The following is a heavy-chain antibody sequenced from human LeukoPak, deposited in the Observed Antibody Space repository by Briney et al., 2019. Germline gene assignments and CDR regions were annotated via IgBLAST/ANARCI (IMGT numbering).Heavy chain of an antibody. D-gene: IGHD2-2*01. Sequence: GESLKISCKGSGYSFTSYWIGWVRQMPGKGLEWMGIIYPGDSDTRYSPSFQGQVTISADKSISTAYLQWRPLTASDTAMSYCATGVVVVPAAIDYWGQGPLVTVSS. CDR2: IYPGDSDT. CDR3: ATGVVVVPAAIDY. J-gene: IGHJ4*02. V-gene: IGHV5-51*01. CDR1: GYSFTSYW.